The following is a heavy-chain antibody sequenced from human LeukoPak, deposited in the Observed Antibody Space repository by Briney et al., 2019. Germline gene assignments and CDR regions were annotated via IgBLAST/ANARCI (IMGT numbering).Heavy chain of an antibody. V-gene: IGHV3-23*01. Sequence: GGSLRLSCAASGFTFSNKAMSWVRQAPGKGLEWVSTISGSGGSTYYADSVRGRFTISRDNSKNTLYLQMNSLRAEDTAVYYCAKDYLGSSGYSYYFDYWGQGTLVTVSS. CDR1: GFTFSNKA. D-gene: IGHD3-22*01. J-gene: IGHJ4*02. CDR3: AKDYLGSSGYSYYFDY. CDR2: ISGSGGST.